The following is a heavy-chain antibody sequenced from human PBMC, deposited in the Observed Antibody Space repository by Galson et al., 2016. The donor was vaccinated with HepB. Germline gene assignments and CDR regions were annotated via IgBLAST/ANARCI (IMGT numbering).Heavy chain of an antibody. CDR3: ARDVHSGSYSNC. Sequence: SETLSLTCAVSGVSISSSNWWSWVRQPPGKGLEWIGEIYHSGSTNYNASLKSRVTISVDKSKNQFSLKLSSVTAADTAVYYCARDVHSGSYSNCWGQGILVTVSS. V-gene: IGHV4-4*02. CDR2: IYHSGST. CDR1: GVSISSSNW. D-gene: IGHD1-26*01. J-gene: IGHJ4*02.